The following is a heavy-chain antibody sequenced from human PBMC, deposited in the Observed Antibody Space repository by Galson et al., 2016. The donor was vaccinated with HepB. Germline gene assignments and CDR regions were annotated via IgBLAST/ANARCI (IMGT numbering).Heavy chain of an antibody. CDR3: AKIGQRTPHPDY. CDR2: IWYDGSRK. CDR1: GFTFSSYG. J-gene: IGHJ4*02. V-gene: IGHV3-33*06. Sequence: SLRLSCAASGFTFSSYGMHWVRQAPGKGLEWVAIIWYDGSRKEYADFVKGRFTISRDDSMNTLYLQMNSLRAEDTAVYYCAKIGQRTPHPDYWGQGTLVTVSS.